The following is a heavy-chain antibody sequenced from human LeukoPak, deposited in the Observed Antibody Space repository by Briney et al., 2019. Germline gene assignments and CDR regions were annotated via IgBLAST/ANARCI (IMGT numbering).Heavy chain of an antibody. CDR3: ARGGYDFWSGYYGSPGRLWAQKYYFDY. CDR2: ISSSSSYT. Sequence: GGSLRLSCAASGFIFSDYYMSWIRQAPGKGLEWVSYISSSSSYTNYADSVKGRFTISRDNAKNSLYLQMNSLRAEDTAVYYCARGGYDFWSGYYGSPGRLWAQKYYFDYWGQGTLVTVSS. J-gene: IGHJ4*02. CDR1: GFIFSDYY. V-gene: IGHV3-11*06. D-gene: IGHD3-3*01.